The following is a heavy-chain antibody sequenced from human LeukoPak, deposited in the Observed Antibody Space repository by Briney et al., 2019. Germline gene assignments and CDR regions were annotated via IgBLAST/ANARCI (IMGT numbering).Heavy chain of an antibody. Sequence: ASVKVSCKVSGYTLTELSMHWVRQAPGKGLEWMGGFDPEDGETIYAQKFQGRVTMTEDTSTDTAYMELSSLRSEDTAVYYCARDLPSIRAATYYFHSWGQGTLVTVSS. J-gene: IGHJ4*02. V-gene: IGHV1-24*01. CDR3: ARDLPSIRAATYYFHS. CDR2: FDPEDGET. CDR1: GYTLTELS. D-gene: IGHD2-15*01.